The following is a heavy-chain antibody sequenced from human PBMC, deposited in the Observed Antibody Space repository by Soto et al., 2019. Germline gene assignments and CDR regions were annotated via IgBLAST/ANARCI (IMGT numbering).Heavy chain of an antibody. CDR2: IIPIFGTA. D-gene: IGHD3-10*01. V-gene: IGHV1-69*01. CDR1: GGPFSTYA. CDR3: AKALTMASPNWFDP. J-gene: IGHJ5*02. Sequence: QLVQSGAEVKKPGSSVKVSCKASGGPFSTYAISWVRQAPGQGLEWMGGIIPIFGTANYAQRFLGRVTISADDSTSTAYMELRGLTSDDTAVYYCAKALTMASPNWFDPWGQGTQVTVSS.